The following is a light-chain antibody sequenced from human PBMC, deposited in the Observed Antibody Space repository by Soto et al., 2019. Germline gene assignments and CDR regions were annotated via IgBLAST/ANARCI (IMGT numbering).Light chain of an antibody. V-gene: IGKV1-5*01. Sequence: DIQMTQSPSTLSASIVDRVTITFRASQRISSWLAWYQQRPGKAPKLLIYDASSLQSGVPSRFSGSGSGTEFTLTISSLQPEDSATYFCQQLNSYPQTFGQGTRLEIK. CDR2: DAS. CDR3: QQLNSYPQT. J-gene: IGKJ5*01. CDR1: QRISSW.